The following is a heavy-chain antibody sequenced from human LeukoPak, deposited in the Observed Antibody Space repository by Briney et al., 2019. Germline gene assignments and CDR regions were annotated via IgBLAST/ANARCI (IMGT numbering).Heavy chain of an antibody. D-gene: IGHD6-13*01. CDR2: INHSGST. CDR1: GGSFSGYY. CDR3: ARDGYGSSMDV. J-gene: IGHJ6*03. V-gene: IGHV4-34*01. Sequence: SETLSLTCAVYGGSFSGYYWSWIRQPPGKGLEWIGEINHSGSTNYNPSLKSRVTISVDTSKNQFSLKLSSVTAADTAVYYCARDGYGSSMDVWGKGTTVTVSS.